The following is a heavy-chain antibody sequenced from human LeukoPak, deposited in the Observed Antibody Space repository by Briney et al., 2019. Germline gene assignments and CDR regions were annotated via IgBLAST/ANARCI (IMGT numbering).Heavy chain of an antibody. D-gene: IGHD3-10*01. V-gene: IGHV3-30*02. CDR3: AKGIWFGEFGDGVT. Sequence: GGSLRLSCAASGFTFSRYGMHWVCQAPGKGLEWVAFIPYDGSNKYYADSVKGRFTISRDNSKNTLYLQMNSLRAEDTAVYYCAKGIWFGEFGDGVTWGQGTLVTVSS. CDR2: IPYDGSNK. CDR1: GFTFSRYG. J-gene: IGHJ4*02.